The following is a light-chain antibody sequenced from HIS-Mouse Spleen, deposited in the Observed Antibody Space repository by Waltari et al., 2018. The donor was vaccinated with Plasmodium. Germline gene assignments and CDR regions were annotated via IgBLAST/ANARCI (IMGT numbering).Light chain of an antibody. Sequence: SYELTQPPSVSVSPGHTARSTCYGDAVPKKYAYWYQQKSGQAPVLVIYEDSKRPSGIPERFSGSSSGTMATLTISGAQVEDEADYYCYSTDSSGNHRVFGGGTKLTVL. J-gene: IGLJ3*02. CDR3: YSTDSSGNHRV. V-gene: IGLV3-10*01. CDR2: EDS. CDR1: AVPKKY.